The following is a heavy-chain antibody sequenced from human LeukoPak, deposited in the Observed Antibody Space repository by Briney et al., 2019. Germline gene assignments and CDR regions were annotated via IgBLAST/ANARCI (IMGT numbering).Heavy chain of an antibody. CDR1: GFTFNTYG. CDR2: ISSSSSTI. J-gene: IGHJ4*02. D-gene: IGHD6-6*01. V-gene: IGHV3-48*01. Sequence: GGSLRLSCAASGFTFNTYGMHWVRQAPGKGLEWVSYISSSSSTIYYAGSVKGRFTISRDNAKNSLYLQMNSLRAEDTAVYYCAGSIPTHYFDYWGQGTLVTVSS. CDR3: AGSIPTHYFDY.